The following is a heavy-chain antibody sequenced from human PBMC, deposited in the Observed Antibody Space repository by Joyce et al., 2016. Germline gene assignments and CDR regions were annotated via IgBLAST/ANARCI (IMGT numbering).Heavy chain of an antibody. CDR1: GFTFSSYS. CDR2: ISSSSSTI. CDR3: AKADYGDKIDAFDI. V-gene: IGHV3-48*01. Sequence: EVQLVESGGGLVQPGGSLRLSCAASGFTFSSYSMNWVRQAPGKGLEGVSYISSSSSTIDYADSVKGRFTISRDNAKNSLYLQMNSLRAEDTAVYYCAKADYGDKIDAFDIWGQGTMVTVSS. D-gene: IGHD4-17*01. J-gene: IGHJ3*02.